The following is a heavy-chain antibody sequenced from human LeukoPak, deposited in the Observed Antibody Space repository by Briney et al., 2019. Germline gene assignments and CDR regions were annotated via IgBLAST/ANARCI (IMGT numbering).Heavy chain of an antibody. CDR1: GFTVSSIY. CDR2: IYSGGST. D-gene: IGHD4-11*01. Sequence: GGSLRLSCAASGFTVSSIYMSWVRQAPGKGLEWVSVIYSGGSTYYADSVKGRFTISRDNSKNTLYLQMNSLRAEDTAVYYCARGTHYSNPFDPWGQGTLVTVSS. CDR3: ARGTHYSNPFDP. J-gene: IGHJ5*02. V-gene: IGHV3-66*01.